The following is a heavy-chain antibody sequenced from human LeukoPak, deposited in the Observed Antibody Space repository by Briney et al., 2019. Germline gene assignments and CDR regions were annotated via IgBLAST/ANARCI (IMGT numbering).Heavy chain of an antibody. Sequence: GGSLRLSCAASGFTFSSYAMSWVRQAPGKGLEWVSAISGSGGSTYYADSVKGRFTISRDNSKNTLYLQMNSLRAGDTAVYYCVKEPHYDFWSGYWVGPFDYWGQGTLVTVSS. CDR1: GFTFSSYA. D-gene: IGHD3-3*01. V-gene: IGHV3-23*01. CDR3: VKEPHYDFWSGYWVGPFDY. CDR2: ISGSGGST. J-gene: IGHJ4*02.